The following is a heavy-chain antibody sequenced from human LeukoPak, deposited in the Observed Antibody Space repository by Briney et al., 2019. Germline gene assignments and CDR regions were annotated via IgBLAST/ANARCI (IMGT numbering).Heavy chain of an antibody. CDR3: ARDMELRKRDAFDI. CDR1: GFTFGSYG. Sequence: PGGSLRLSCAASGFTFGSYGMHWVRQAPGKGLEWVTFIRSDGSNKYYADSVKGRFTISRDNSKNTLYLQMNSLRAEDTAVYYCARDMELRKRDAFDIWGQGTMVTVSS. V-gene: IGHV3-30*02. D-gene: IGHD1-26*01. J-gene: IGHJ3*02. CDR2: IRSDGSNK.